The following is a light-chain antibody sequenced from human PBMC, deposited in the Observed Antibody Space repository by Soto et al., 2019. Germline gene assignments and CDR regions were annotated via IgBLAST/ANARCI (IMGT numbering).Light chain of an antibody. Sequence: SLLTQPSSVSGSPGQSITISCTGTSSDVGSYNLVSWYQQHPGKAPKLMIYEVSKRPSGVSNRFSGSKSGNTASLTISGLQAEDEADYYCCSYAGSSTFLYVFGTGTKVTVL. J-gene: IGLJ1*01. V-gene: IGLV2-23*02. CDR3: CSYAGSSTFLYV. CDR2: EVS. CDR1: SSDVGSYNL.